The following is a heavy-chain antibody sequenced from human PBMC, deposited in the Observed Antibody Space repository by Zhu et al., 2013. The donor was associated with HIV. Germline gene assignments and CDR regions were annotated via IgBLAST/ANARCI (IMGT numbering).Heavy chain of an antibody. V-gene: IGHV1-18*01. Sequence: QVQLVQSGAEVKKPGASVKVSCKASGYTFTSYGISWVRQAPGQGLEWMGWISAYNGNTNYAQKLQGRVTMTTDTSTSTAYMELRSLRSDDTAVYYCARVVVVVVPAGPPKYMDVWGKGTTVTVSS. CDR1: GYTFTSYG. D-gene: IGHD2-2*01. J-gene: IGHJ6*03. CDR3: ARVVVVVVPAGPPKYMDV. CDR2: ISAYNGNT.